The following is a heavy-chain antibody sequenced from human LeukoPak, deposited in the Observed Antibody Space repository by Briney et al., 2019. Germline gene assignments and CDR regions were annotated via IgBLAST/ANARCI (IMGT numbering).Heavy chain of an antibody. CDR1: GGSFSGYY. D-gene: IGHD6-19*01. J-gene: IGHJ1*01. V-gene: IGHV4-34*01. Sequence: SETLSLTCAVYGGSFSGYYWSWIRQPPGKGLEWIGEINHSGSTNYNPSLKSRVTISVDKSKNQFSLKLSSVTAADTAVYYCARDLSGWYESFGEYFQHWGQGTRVTVSS. CDR3: ARDLSGWYESFGEYFQH. CDR2: INHSGST.